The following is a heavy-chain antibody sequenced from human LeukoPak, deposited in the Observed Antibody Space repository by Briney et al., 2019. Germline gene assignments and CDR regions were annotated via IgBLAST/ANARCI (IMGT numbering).Heavy chain of an antibody. J-gene: IGHJ6*02. Sequence: ASVRVSCKASGYTVTSYYMHWVRQAPGQGLEWMAILNPSGGSSNYAQKFQGRATLTRATSTGTVYMELSSLRSEDTAVYYCASVYKHGMDVWGQGTTVIVSS. CDR1: GYTVTSYY. D-gene: IGHD5-24*01. V-gene: IGHV1-46*01. CDR2: LNPSGGSS. CDR3: ASVYKHGMDV.